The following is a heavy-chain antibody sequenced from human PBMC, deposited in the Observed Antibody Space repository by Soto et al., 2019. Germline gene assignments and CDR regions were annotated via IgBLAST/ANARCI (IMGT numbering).Heavy chain of an antibody. CDR1: AFIFKDDS. CDR2: IGDTGTFI. Sequence: PGGSLILSCVGAAFIFKDDSINWVRQVPGKGLEWVTSIGDTGTFIYYADSVKGRFTISRDNAKNSLFLQMDSLRPEDTAVYYCARDQRYLRQGYSDYWGQGTLVTVSS. D-gene: IGHD4-4*01. CDR3: ARDQRYLRQGYSDY. J-gene: IGHJ4*02. V-gene: IGHV3-21*01.